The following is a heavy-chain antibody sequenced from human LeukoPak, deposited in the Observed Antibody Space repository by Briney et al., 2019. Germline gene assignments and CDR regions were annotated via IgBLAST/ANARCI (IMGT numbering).Heavy chain of an antibody. Sequence: PGGSLRLSCAASGFTFSAYAMHWVRQAPGRGLEWVAVISYDGSNNYYADSVRGRFTISRDNSKNTLYLQMNSLRDEDTAIYYCARSYDSSGYYSFDYWGQGTLVTVSS. J-gene: IGHJ4*02. V-gene: IGHV3-30-3*01. D-gene: IGHD3-22*01. CDR1: GFTFSAYA. CDR3: ARSYDSSGYYSFDY. CDR2: ISYDGSNN.